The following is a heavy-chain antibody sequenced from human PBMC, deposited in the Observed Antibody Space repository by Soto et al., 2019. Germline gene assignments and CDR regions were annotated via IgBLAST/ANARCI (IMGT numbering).Heavy chain of an antibody. CDR1: GGSISSSY. CDR2: IYDDGSA. V-gene: IGHV4-59*01. CDR3: ARDKYCSGGSCRKNWFDP. Sequence: NPSETLSLTCTVSGGSISSSYWSWIRQPPGKGLEWLAYIYDDGSANYNPSLKSRATISLDMSKNQFSLKLTSVTAADTAVYYCARDKYCSGGSCRKNWFDPWGQGTLVTVSS. J-gene: IGHJ5*02. D-gene: IGHD2-15*01.